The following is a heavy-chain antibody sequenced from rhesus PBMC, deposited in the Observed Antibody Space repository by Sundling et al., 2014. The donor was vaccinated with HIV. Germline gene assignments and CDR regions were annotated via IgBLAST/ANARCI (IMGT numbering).Heavy chain of an antibody. V-gene: IGHV3S42*01. J-gene: IGHJ4*01. CDR1: GFTFSSYG. CDR2: INSGGGST. D-gene: IGHD2-21*01. CDR3: AKPRDVLVVVAELSD. Sequence: EVQLVETGGGLVQPGGSLKLSCAASGFTFSSYGMSWVRQAPGKGLEWVSAINSGGGSTYYADSVKGRFTISRDNSKNTLSLQMNSLRAEDTAVYYCAKPRDVLVVVAELSDWGQGVLVTVSS.